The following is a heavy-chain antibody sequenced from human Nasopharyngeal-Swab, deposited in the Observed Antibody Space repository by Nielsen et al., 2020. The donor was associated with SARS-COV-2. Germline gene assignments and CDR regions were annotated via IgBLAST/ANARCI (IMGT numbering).Heavy chain of an antibody. CDR3: AKDIVGVDFWSGRTMYYYYYGMDV. CDR1: GFTFDDYA. Sequence: SLKISCAASGFTFDDYAMHWVRQAPGKGLEWVSGISWHSGSIGYADSVKGRFTISRDNAKNSLYLQMNSLRAEDTALYYCAKDIVGVDFWSGRTMYYYYYGMDVWGQGTTVTVSS. D-gene: IGHD3-3*01. J-gene: IGHJ6*02. CDR2: ISWHSGSI. V-gene: IGHV3-9*01.